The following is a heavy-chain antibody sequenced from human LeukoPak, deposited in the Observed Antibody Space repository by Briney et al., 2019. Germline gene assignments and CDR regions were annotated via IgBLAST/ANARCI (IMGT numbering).Heavy chain of an antibody. J-gene: IGHJ6*02. CDR3: ARGNIVVVPAAKGYYYGMDV. CDR1: GGSFSGYY. Sequence: SETLSLTCAVYGGSFSGYYWSWIRQPPGKGLEWIGEINHSGSTNYNPSLKGRVTISVDTSKNQFSLKLSSVTAADTAVYYCARGNIVVVPAAKGYYYGMDVWGQGTTVTVSS. D-gene: IGHD2-2*01. V-gene: IGHV4-34*01. CDR2: INHSGST.